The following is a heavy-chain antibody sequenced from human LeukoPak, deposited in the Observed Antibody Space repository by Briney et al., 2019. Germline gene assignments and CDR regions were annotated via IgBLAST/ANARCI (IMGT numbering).Heavy chain of an antibody. D-gene: IGHD3-3*01. V-gene: IGHV4-59*01. J-gene: IGHJ4*02. Sequence: SETLSLTCTVSGGSISSYYWSWIRQPPGKGLEWNGYIYYSGSTNYNPSLKSRVTISVDTSKNQFSLKLSSVTAADTAVYYCARTSGDTIFGDIDYWGQGTLVTVSS. CDR1: GGSISSYY. CDR2: IYYSGST. CDR3: ARTSGDTIFGDIDY.